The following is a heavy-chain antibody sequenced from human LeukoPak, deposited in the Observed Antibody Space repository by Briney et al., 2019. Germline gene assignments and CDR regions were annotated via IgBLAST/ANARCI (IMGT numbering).Heavy chain of an antibody. J-gene: IGHJ5*02. V-gene: IGHV3-33*01. Sequence: GRSLRLSCAASGFTFSSYGMHWVRRAPGKGLGWVAVIWYDGSDKYYADSVKGRFTISRDNAKNSLYLQMNSLRAEDTAVYYCARDTNWFDPWGQGTLVTVSS. CDR1: GFTFSSYG. CDR2: IWYDGSDK. CDR3: ARDTNWFDP.